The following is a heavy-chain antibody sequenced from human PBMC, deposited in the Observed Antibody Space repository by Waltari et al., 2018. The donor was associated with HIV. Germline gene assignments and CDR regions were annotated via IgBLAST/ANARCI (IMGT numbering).Heavy chain of an antibody. CDR1: GGSINSGGYY. J-gene: IGHJ2*01. Sequence: QVQLKESGPRLVKPSETLSLTCTVSGGSINSGGYYWSWIRQRAGKGLEWIGYIYYSGSTSYNPSLESRVTPSVHTSKFQFSLRLSSVTAADTAVYYCARVYYHYDSSGPDDWNFDLWGRGTLVTVSS. V-gene: IGHV4-31*03. D-gene: IGHD3-22*01. CDR2: IYYSGST. CDR3: ARVYYHYDSSGPDDWNFDL.